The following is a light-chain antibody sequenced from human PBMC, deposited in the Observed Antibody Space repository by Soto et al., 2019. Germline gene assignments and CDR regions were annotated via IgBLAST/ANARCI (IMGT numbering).Light chain of an antibody. CDR3: AAWDDSLSGLV. J-gene: IGLJ2*01. CDR2: RNN. V-gene: IGLV1-47*01. Sequence: QSVLTQPPSASGTPGQRVTISCSGSSSNIGSNYVYWYQEFPGTAPKLLIYRNNQRPSGVPDRFSGSKSGTSASLAISGLRSEDEADYYCAAWDDSLSGLVFGGGTKLTVL. CDR1: SSNIGSNY.